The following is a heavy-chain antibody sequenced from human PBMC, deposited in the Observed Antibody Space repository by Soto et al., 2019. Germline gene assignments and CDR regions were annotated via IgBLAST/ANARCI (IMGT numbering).Heavy chain of an antibody. Sequence: ASVKVSCKASGYTFTSYAMHWVRQAPGQRLEWMGWINAGNGNTKYSQKFQGRVTITRDKSTSTAYMELSSLRSEDTAVYYCATRYDSSGYYPGPAFDIWGQGTMVTVSS. V-gene: IGHV1-3*01. J-gene: IGHJ3*02. CDR1: GYTFTSYA. D-gene: IGHD3-22*01. CDR2: INAGNGNT. CDR3: ATRYDSSGYYPGPAFDI.